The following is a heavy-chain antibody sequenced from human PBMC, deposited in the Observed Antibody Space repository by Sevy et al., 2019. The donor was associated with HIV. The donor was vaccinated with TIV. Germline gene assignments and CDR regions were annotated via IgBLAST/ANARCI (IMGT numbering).Heavy chain of an antibody. Sequence: GGSLRLSCAASGFTPSTYGMHWVRQAPGKGLEWVAVIGYDGSNIYYADSVKGRFTISRDNSKNTLFLQMNSLRGEDTAVYYCARGYSGSRDGYNLAYWGQGTLVTVSS. J-gene: IGHJ4*02. V-gene: IGHV3-30*02. CDR2: IGYDGSNI. CDR1: GFTPSTYG. CDR3: ARGYSGSRDGYNLAY. D-gene: IGHD3-10*01.